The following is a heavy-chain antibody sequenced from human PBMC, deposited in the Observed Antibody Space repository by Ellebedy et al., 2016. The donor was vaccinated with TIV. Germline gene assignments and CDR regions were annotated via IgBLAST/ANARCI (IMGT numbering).Heavy chain of an antibody. CDR3: ARQEMATIGDSFDI. Sequence: AASVKVSCKASGYTFTGYFMNWVRQAPGQGLEWMGWINPNSGDTNYAQKFQGWVTMTRDTSISTAYMELSRLRSDDTADYYCARQEMATIGDSFDIWGQGTMVTVSS. V-gene: IGHV1-2*04. D-gene: IGHD5-24*01. CDR1: GYTFTGYF. J-gene: IGHJ3*02. CDR2: INPNSGDT.